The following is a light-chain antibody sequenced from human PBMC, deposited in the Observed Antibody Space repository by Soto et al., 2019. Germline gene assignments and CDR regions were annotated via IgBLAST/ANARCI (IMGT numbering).Light chain of an antibody. V-gene: IGKV1-5*03. CDR2: KAS. Sequence: DIQMTQSPSTLSASVGDRVTITCRASQSISSWLAWYQQKPGKAPKLLIYKASSLESGVPSRFSGSGSGTEFTLTISSLPPDDFATYYCQQYNSYTWTVGQGTEVEIK. J-gene: IGKJ1*01. CDR3: QQYNSYTWT. CDR1: QSISSW.